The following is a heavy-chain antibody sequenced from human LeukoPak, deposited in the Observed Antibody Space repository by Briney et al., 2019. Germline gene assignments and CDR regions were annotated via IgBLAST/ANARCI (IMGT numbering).Heavy chain of an antibody. CDR1: GGSFSGYY. J-gene: IGHJ5*02. V-gene: IGHV4-34*01. Sequence: PSETLSLTCAVYGGSFSGYYWSWIRQPPGKGLEWIGEINHSGSTNYNPSLKSRVTISVDTSKNQFSLKLSSVTAADTAVYYCARRPNWNYNTWFDPWGQGTLVTVSS. CDR2: INHSGST. D-gene: IGHD1-7*01. CDR3: ARRPNWNYNTWFDP.